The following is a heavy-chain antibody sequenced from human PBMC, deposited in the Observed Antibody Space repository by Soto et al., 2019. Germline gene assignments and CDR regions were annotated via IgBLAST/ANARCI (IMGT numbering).Heavy chain of an antibody. J-gene: IGHJ4*02. V-gene: IGHV4-59*01. CDR1: GGSSSSYY. CDR2: IYYSGST. CDR3: ARDATSEYFAY. Sequence: QVKLQESGPGLVKPSETLSLTCTVSGGSSSSYYWSWIRQTPGKGLEWMGYIYYSGSTNYNPSLKSRVTISVDTSKNQFSLKLSSVTAADTAVYYCARDATSEYFAYWGQGTLVTVSS.